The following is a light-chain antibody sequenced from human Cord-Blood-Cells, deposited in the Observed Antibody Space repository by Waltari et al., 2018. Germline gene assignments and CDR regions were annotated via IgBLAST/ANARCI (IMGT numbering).Light chain of an antibody. Sequence: DIQMTQSPSSLSASVGDRVTITCRASQSISSYLNGYQQKPGKAPKLLIYAASSLQSGVPSRFSGSGSGTDFTLTISSLQPEDFATYYCQQSYSTLGTFGQGTEVEIK. V-gene: IGKV1-39*01. CDR3: QQSYSTLGT. J-gene: IGKJ1*01. CDR2: AAS. CDR1: QSISSY.